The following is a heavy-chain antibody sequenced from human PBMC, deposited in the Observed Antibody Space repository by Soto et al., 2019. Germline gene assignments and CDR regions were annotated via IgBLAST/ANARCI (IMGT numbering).Heavy chain of an antibody. CDR1: GDSVSSNSAA. CDR3: ARGTVTTTIINYYYYYGMDV. CDR2: TYYRSKWYN. Sequence: PSQTLSLTCAISGDSVSSNSAAWNWIRQSPSRGLEWLGRTYYRSKWYNDYAVSVKSRIAINPDTSKNQFSLQLNSVTPEDTAVYYCARGTVTTTIINYYYYYGMDVWGQGTTVTVSS. V-gene: IGHV6-1*01. D-gene: IGHD4-17*01. J-gene: IGHJ6*02.